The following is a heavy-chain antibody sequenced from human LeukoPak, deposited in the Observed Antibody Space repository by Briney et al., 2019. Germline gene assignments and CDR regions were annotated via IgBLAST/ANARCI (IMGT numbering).Heavy chain of an antibody. J-gene: IGHJ4*02. Sequence: ETLSLTCAVSGASISGSPYYWGWIRQPPGRGLEWVANIRQDGNEKYYVDSVKGRFSISRDNAKNSLYLQMNSLRAEDTAVYYCARADDYYDSPDFDYWGQGTLVTVSS. CDR2: IRQDGNEK. CDR3: ARADDYYDSPDFDY. V-gene: IGHV3-7*01. CDR1: GASISGSPYY. D-gene: IGHD3-22*01.